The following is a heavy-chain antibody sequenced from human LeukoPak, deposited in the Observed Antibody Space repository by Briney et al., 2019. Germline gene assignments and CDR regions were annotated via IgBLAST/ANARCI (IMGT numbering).Heavy chain of an antibody. CDR3: ARAEVRGVIRHYYYYGMDV. CDR1: GGSISSGGYY. Sequence: PSETLSLTCTVSGGSISSGGYYWSWIRQHPGKGLEWIGYIYYSGSTNYNPSLKSRVTISVDTSKNQFSLKLSSVTAADTAVYYCARAEVRGVIRHYYYYGMDVWGQGTTVTVSS. J-gene: IGHJ6*02. D-gene: IGHD3-10*01. CDR2: IYYSGST. V-gene: IGHV4-61*08.